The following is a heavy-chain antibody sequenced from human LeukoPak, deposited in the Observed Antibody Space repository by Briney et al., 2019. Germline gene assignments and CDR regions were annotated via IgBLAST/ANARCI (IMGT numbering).Heavy chain of an antibody. CDR1: GGSISSYY. J-gene: IGHJ3*02. V-gene: IGHV4-59*01. Sequence: SETLSLTCSVSGGSISSYYWTWIRQPPGKGLEWIGYIYYSGSTNYNPFLKSRVTISVDTSTNQFSLKLSSVTAADTAVCYCARENTMVRGAFDAFDIWGQGTMVTVSS. D-gene: IGHD3-10*01. CDR3: ARENTMVRGAFDAFDI. CDR2: IYYSGST.